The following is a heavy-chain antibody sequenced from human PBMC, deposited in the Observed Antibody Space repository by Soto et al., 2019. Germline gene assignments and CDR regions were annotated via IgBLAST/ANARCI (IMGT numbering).Heavy chain of an antibody. V-gene: IGHV3-7*01. J-gene: IGHJ6*03. D-gene: IGHD2-2*01. CDR2: IKQDGSEK. CDR1: GFTFNNYW. Sequence: PGGSLRLSCAASGFTFNNYWMTWVRQAPGKGLEWVANIKQDGSEKSYLDSVKGRFTISRDNAKNSLYLQMNSLRAEGTAVYYCARVHCSSNICYGNYYYXDVWGKGTTVTVSS. CDR3: ARVHCSSNICYGNYYYXDV.